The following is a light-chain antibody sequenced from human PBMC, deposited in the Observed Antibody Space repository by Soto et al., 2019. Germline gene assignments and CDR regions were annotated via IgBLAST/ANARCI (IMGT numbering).Light chain of an antibody. CDR3: CSYGGSFYV. V-gene: IGLV2-11*01. CDR1: SSDVGGYNY. CDR2: DVN. J-gene: IGLJ1*01. Sequence: QSVLTQPHSVSGSPGQSVAISCSGTSSDVGGYNYVSWYQQHPGKAPKLIIFDVNKRPSGVTDRFSGYKSGSTASLTISGLQAEDEADYYCCSYGGSFYVVGTGTKVTVL.